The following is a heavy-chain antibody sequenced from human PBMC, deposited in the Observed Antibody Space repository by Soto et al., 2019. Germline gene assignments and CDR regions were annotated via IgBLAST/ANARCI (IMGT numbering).Heavy chain of an antibody. Sequence: SEALSLSCTVYGWSFSGYYWSWIRQPPGKGLEWIGEIDHSGSTSYNPSLKSRVTISVDTSKNQFSLKLSSVTAADTAVYYRAVKGYCSSTSCYEWGQGTLVTVYS. V-gene: IGHV4-34*01. CDR3: AVKGYCSSTSCYE. CDR2: IDHSGST. CDR1: GWSFSGYY. D-gene: IGHD2-2*01. J-gene: IGHJ4*02.